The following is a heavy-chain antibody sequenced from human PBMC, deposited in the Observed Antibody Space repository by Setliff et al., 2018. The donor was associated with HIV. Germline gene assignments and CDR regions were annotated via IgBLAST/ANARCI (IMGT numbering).Heavy chain of an antibody. CDR3: ARLGHTFGGPGY. Sequence: SETLSLTCTVSGDSISFYYWSWIRQPPGKGLEWIGYMYYSGSTNYNPSLKSRVTISVDTSKNQFSLKLSSVTAADTAVYYCARLGHTFGGPGYWGQGTLVTVSS. D-gene: IGHD3-16*01. CDR1: GDSISFYY. CDR2: MYYSGST. V-gene: IGHV4-59*08. J-gene: IGHJ4*02.